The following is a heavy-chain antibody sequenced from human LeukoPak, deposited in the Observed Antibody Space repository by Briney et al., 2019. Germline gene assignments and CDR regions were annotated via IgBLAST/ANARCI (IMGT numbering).Heavy chain of an antibody. V-gene: IGHV3-48*01. J-gene: IGHJ4*02. CDR1: GFTFSSYS. CDR3: ARGGGTYSGDY. Sequence: GGSLRLSCAASGFTFSSYSMHWARHAPGRAREGVLYIISSSSTIYYADSVKGRFTISRDNAKNSLYLQMNSLRAEDTAVYYCARGGGTYSGDYWGQGTLVTVSS. D-gene: IGHD1-26*01. CDR2: IISSSSTI.